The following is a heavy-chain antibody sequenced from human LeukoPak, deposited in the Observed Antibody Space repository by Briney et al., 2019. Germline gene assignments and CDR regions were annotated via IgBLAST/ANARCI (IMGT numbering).Heavy chain of an antibody. V-gene: IGHV3-23*01. D-gene: IGHD4-17*01. J-gene: IGHJ6*02. CDR1: GFTFSSYA. Sequence: GGSLRLSCAASGFTFSSYAMDWVRQAPGKGLEWVSAISGSGGSAYYADSVKGRFTISRDNSKTTLFLQMNSLRAEDTAVYYCAAGHYGDYVHYYYGMDVWGQGTTVTVSS. CDR2: ISGSGGSA. CDR3: AAGHYGDYVHYYYGMDV.